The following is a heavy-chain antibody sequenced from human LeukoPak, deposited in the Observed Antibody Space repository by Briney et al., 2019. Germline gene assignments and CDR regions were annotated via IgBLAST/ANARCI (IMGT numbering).Heavy chain of an antibody. V-gene: IGHV3-30-3*01. D-gene: IGHD3-10*01. CDR2: ISYDGTKK. J-gene: IGHJ4*02. Sequence: GVSLRLSCAASGLTFTGYATHWVRQAPGKGLEWMAVISYDGTKKDYADSVKGRFTISRDSSKNALYLQMDSLRAEDTAVYYCARDKIYRGSGSCLDYWGQGTLVTVSS. CDR1: GLTFTGYA. CDR3: ARDKIYRGSGSCLDY.